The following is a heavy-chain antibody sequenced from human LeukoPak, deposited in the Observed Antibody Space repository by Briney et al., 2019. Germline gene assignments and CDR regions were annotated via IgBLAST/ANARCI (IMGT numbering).Heavy chain of an antibody. Sequence: GGSLRLSCAASGFTFGNYWMSWVRQAPGKGLQWVANIKNDGSEKYYMDSVKGRFTISRDNAKNSLYLQMASLRAEDTAVYYCARAVPTGCDYFDYWGQGTLVTVSS. J-gene: IGHJ4*02. D-gene: IGHD4-17*01. V-gene: IGHV3-7*01. CDR3: ARAVPTGCDYFDY. CDR2: IKNDGSEK. CDR1: GFTFGNYW.